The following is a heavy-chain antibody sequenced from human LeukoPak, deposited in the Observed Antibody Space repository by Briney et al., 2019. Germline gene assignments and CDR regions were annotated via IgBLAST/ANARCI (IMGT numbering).Heavy chain of an antibody. CDR2: IKTDGSTT. D-gene: IGHD2-15*01. V-gene: IGHV3-74*01. CDR1: KFTFSSYW. J-gene: IGHJ5*02. Sequence: PGGSLRLSCAASKFTFSSYWMHWVRQAPGKGLVWVSRIKTDGSTTNYADFAKGRFTISRDNAKNTLYLQMNSLRAEDTAVYYCARVLSGPWDWFDPWGQGTLVTVSS. CDR3: ARVLSGPWDWFDP.